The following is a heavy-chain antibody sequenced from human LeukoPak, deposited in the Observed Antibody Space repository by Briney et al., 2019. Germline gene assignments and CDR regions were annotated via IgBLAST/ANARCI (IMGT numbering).Heavy chain of an antibody. J-gene: IGHJ6*03. CDR1: GYTFNSYD. V-gene: IGHV1-8*03. D-gene: IGHD3-3*01. CDR3: ARGITIFGVVPYYYYMDV. CDR2: MNPNSGNT. Sequence: ASVKVSCKASGYTFNSYDINWVRQATGQGLEWMGWMNPNSGNTGYAQKFQGRVTITRNTSISTAYMELSSLRSEDTAVYYCARGITIFGVVPYYYYMDVWGKGTTVTVSS.